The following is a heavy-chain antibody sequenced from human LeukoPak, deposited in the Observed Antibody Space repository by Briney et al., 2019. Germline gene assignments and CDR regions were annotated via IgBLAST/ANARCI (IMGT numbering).Heavy chain of an antibody. Sequence: GGSLRLSCAASDFTVSSNYVSWVRQAPGKGLEWVSVIYSGGDTYYADSVRGRFTISRDNSKNTLYLQMNSLRAEDTAVYYCARGVGGDSRFDPWGQGTLVTVSS. CDR1: DFTVSSNY. J-gene: IGHJ5*02. D-gene: IGHD1-26*01. CDR3: ARGVGGDSRFDP. V-gene: IGHV3-53*01. CDR2: IYSGGDT.